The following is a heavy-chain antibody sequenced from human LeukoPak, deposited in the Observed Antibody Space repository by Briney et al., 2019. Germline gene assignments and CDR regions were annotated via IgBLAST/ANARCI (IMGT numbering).Heavy chain of an antibody. J-gene: IGHJ4*02. CDR3: ARGFAYGDRFDY. CDR2: IYYSGST. Sequence: SETLSLTCTVSGGSISSYDWSWIRQPPGKGLEWIGYIYYSGSTNYNPSLKSRLTISVDTSKNQFSLKLSSVTAADTAVYYCARGFAYGDRFDYWGQGTLVTVSS. CDR1: GGSISSYD. D-gene: IGHD4-17*01. V-gene: IGHV4-59*01.